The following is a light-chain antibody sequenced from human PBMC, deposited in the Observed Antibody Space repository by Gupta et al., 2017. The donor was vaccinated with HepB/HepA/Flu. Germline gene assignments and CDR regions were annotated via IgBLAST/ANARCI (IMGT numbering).Light chain of an antibody. V-gene: IGKV4-1*01. CDR3: QQYYSTPQT. CDR2: WAS. CDR1: QSVLYSSNNKNY. J-gene: IGKJ1*01. Sequence: DIVITHSLHSLSVSLGARATINCKSSQSVLYSSNNKNYLAWYQQKPGQPPKLLIYWASTRESGVPDRFSGSGSGTDFTLTISRLQAEAVAVYYCQQYYSTPQTFGQGTKVEIK.